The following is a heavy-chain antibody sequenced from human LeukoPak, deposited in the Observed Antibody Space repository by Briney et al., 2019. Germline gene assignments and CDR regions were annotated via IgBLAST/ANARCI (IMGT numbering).Heavy chain of an antibody. CDR3: ARGSPYQLLFDY. D-gene: IGHD2-2*01. V-gene: IGHV4-34*01. CDR2: INHSGST. CDR1: GGSFSDYH. J-gene: IGHJ4*02. Sequence: SETLSLTCAVYGGSFSDYHWSWIRQPPGKGLERIGEINHSGSTNYNPSLKSRVTISVVTSKNQFSLKLSSVTAADTAVYYCARGSPYQLLFDYWGRGTLVTVSS.